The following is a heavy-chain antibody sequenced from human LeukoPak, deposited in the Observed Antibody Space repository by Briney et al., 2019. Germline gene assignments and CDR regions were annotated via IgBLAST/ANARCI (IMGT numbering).Heavy chain of an antibody. Sequence: SVKVSCKASGGTFSSYAISWVRQAPGQGLEWMGGIIPIFGTANYAQKFQGRVTITADESTCTAYMELSRLRSEGTAVYYCARDFYAAVAGRANWFDPWGQGTLVTVSS. V-gene: IGHV1-69*13. D-gene: IGHD6-19*01. CDR3: ARDFYAAVAGRANWFDP. CDR1: GGTFSSYA. J-gene: IGHJ5*02. CDR2: IIPIFGTA.